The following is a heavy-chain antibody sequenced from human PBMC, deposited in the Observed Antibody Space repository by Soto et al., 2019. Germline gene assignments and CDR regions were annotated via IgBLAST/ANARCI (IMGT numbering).Heavy chain of an antibody. V-gene: IGHV5-10-1*01. J-gene: IGHJ4*02. CDR3: ARLTGTTNPPGY. CDR2: IDPSDSYT. CDR1: GYSFTSYW. D-gene: IGHD1-20*01. Sequence: GESLKVSCKGSGYSFTSYWSSWVRQMPGKGLEWMGRIDPSDSYTNYSPSFQGHVTISADKSISTAYLQWSSLKASDTAMYYCARLTGTTNPPGYWGQGTLVTVSS.